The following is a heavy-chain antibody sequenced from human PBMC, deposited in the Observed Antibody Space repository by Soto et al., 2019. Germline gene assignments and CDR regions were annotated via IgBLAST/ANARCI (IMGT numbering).Heavy chain of an antibody. CDR2: ISSNGGST. CDR3: VKSPNPLNIAARPTFHY. Sequence: PGGSLRLSCAASGLTLSSYAMHWVRQAPGKGLEYVSAISSNGGSTYYADSVKGRFTISRDNSKNTLYLQMSSLRAEDTAVYYCVKSPNPLNIAARPTFHYWGQGTLVTVSS. CDR1: GLTLSSYA. D-gene: IGHD6-6*01. J-gene: IGHJ4*02. V-gene: IGHV3-64D*08.